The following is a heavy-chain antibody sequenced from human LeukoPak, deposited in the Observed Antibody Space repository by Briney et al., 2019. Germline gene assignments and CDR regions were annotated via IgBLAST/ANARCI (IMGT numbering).Heavy chain of an antibody. CDR3: ARQGITIFGVVNPIDC. CDR2: IYPGDSDT. D-gene: IGHD3-3*01. CDR1: GYTFTSYW. Sequence: GESLKISCKGSGYTFTSYWIGWVRQMPGKGLEWMGIIYPGDSDTRYSPSFQGQVTISADKSISTAYLQWSSLKASDTAMYYCARQGITIFGVVNPIDCWGQGTLVTVSS. V-gene: IGHV5-51*01. J-gene: IGHJ4*02.